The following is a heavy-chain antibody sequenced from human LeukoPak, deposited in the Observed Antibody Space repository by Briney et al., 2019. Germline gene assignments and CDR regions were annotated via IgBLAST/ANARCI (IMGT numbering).Heavy chain of an antibody. V-gene: IGHV4-4*07. CDR3: ARDPYGDYVAGYYFDY. CDR2: IYTSGST. CDR1: GGSISSYY. D-gene: IGHD4-17*01. Sequence: SETLSLTCTVSGGSISSYYWGWIRQPAGKGLEWIGRIYTSGSTNYNPSLKSRVTMSVDTSKNQFSLKLSSVTAADTAVYYCARDPYGDYVAGYYFDYWGQGTLVTVSS. J-gene: IGHJ4*02.